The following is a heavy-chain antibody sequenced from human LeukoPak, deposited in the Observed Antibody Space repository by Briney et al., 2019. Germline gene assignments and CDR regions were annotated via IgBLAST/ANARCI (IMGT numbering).Heavy chain of an antibody. Sequence: GGSLRLSCSASGFTLSTYWMTWVRQAPGKGPEWVANIKRDGSDKYYVGSVKGRFTISRDNAKNSLYLQMNSLTVEDTAVYYCARGGSGGSWFWIDWGQGTLVTVSS. CDR3: ARGGSGGSWFWID. J-gene: IGHJ1*01. CDR1: GFTLSTYW. D-gene: IGHD3-10*01. V-gene: IGHV3-7*03. CDR2: IKRDGSDK.